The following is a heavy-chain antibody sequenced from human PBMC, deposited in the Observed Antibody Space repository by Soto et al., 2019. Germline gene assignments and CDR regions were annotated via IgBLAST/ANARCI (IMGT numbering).Heavy chain of an antibody. Sequence: QPGGSLRLSCAASGFTFSSYGMHWVRQAPGKGLEWVAVIWYDGSNKYYADSVKGRFTISRDNSKNTLYLQMNSLRAEDTAVYYCARELCSGGSCLTNGMDVWGQGTTVTVSS. CDR2: IWYDGSNK. J-gene: IGHJ6*02. CDR3: ARELCSGGSCLTNGMDV. D-gene: IGHD2-15*01. V-gene: IGHV3-33*01. CDR1: GFTFSSYG.